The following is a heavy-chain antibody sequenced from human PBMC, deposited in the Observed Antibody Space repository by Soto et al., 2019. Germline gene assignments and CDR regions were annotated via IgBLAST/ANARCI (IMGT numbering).Heavy chain of an antibody. CDR1: SDSISSYY. J-gene: IGHJ4*02. V-gene: IGHV4-59*08. CDR3: ARAVGDPLYYLDY. CDR2: TDYSGNT. D-gene: IGHD6-19*01. Sequence: QVQLQESGPGLVRPSETLSLTCTVSSDSISSYYWIWIRQSPGTGLEWIGHTDYSGNTNYNPSLKSRVTISGDTSKNQFSLRLSSVTAADTAVYYCARAVGDPLYYLDYWGQGTLVTVSS.